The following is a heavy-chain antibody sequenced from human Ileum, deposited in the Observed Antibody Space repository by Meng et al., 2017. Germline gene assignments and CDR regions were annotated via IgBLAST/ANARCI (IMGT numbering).Heavy chain of an antibody. D-gene: IGHD3-22*01. J-gene: IGHJ4*02. Sequence: QVLLPVVCPRLWIPSGTLSLSCAGSGHSISSSGWCSWVRLHPGKGLEWIGYMYFSGSTKYNASLKSRVSISVDTSKKQFSLNLTSVTAAATDVYYCARGHYDKYFDSWGQGTLVTVSS. CDR1: GHSISSSGW. V-gene: IGHV4-4*02. CDR3: ARGHYDKYFDS. CDR2: MYFSGST.